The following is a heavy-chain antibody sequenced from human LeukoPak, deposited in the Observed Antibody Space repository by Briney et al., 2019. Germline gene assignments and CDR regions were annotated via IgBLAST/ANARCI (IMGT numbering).Heavy chain of an antibody. Sequence: SETLSLTCAVYGGSFSGYYWSWIRQPPGKGLEWIGEINHSGGTNYNPSLKSRVTISVDTSKNQFSLKLSSVTAADTAVYYCARGRIEVGAAYFDYWGQGTLVTVSS. CDR1: GGSFSGYY. J-gene: IGHJ4*02. V-gene: IGHV4-34*01. D-gene: IGHD1-26*01. CDR2: INHSGGT. CDR3: ARGRIEVGAAYFDY.